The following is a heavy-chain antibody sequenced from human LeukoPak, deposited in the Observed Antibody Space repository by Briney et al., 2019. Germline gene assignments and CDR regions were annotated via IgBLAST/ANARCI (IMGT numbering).Heavy chain of an antibody. J-gene: IGHJ4*02. CDR1: GYSFTSYW. Sequence: GESLKISCKGSGYSFTSYWIGWVRQMPGKGLEWMGIIYPGDSDTRYSASFQGQVTISGDKCISTAYLQFSSLKASDTAMYYCARHDFPLRGYGGKPLDYWGQGTLVTVSS. V-gene: IGHV5-51*01. CDR2: IYPGDSDT. D-gene: IGHD4-23*01. CDR3: ARHDFPLRGYGGKPLDY.